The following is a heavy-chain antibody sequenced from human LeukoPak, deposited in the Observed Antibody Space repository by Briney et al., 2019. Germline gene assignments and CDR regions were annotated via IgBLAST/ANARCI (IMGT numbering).Heavy chain of an antibody. CDR2: IYTSGST. J-gene: IGHJ4*02. Sequence: SETLSLTCTVSGGSISSYSWSWIRHPAGKGLEWIGLIYTSGSTNYNPSLKSRVTMSVDTSKNQFSLKLTSVTAADTAVYYCARLGSGYYEYYFDFWGQGTLVTVSS. D-gene: IGHD3-3*01. V-gene: IGHV4-4*07. CDR3: ARLGSGYYEYYFDF. CDR1: GGSISSYS.